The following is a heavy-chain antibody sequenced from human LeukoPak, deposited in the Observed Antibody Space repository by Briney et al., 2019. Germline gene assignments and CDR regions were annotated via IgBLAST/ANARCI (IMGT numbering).Heavy chain of an antibody. CDR3: ARHDPVAGGYWKLGPAAY. CDR1: GGSISSSSYY. CDR2: LYYSGSA. D-gene: IGHD2-21*02. Sequence: PSETLSLTCTVSGGSISSSSYYWGWIRQPPGKGLEWIGSLYYSGSAYYNPSLKSRVTISVDTSKNQFSLKLSSVTAADTAVYYGARHDPVAGGYWKLGPAAYWGQGTLVTVSS. J-gene: IGHJ4*02. V-gene: IGHV4-39*01.